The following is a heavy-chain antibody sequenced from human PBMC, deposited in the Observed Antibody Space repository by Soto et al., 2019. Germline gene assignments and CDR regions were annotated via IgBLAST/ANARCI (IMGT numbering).Heavy chain of an antibody. CDR1: GYTFTSYG. Sequence: APVKVSCKASGYTFTSYGISWVRQAPGQGLEWMGWISAYNGNTNYAQKLQGRVTMTTDTATSTAYMELRSLRSDDTAVYYCARVFERGLPSPSGDYGHYYYSGMDVWGQGTTVTVSS. CDR3: ARVFERGLPSPSGDYGHYYYSGMDV. D-gene: IGHD4-17*01. V-gene: IGHV1-18*01. CDR2: ISAYNGNT. J-gene: IGHJ6*02.